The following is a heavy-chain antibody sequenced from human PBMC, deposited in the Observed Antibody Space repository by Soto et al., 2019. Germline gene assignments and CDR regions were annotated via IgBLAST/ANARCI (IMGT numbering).Heavy chain of an antibody. J-gene: IGHJ4*02. CDR2: IKPDGSAT. CDR1: GFTFGSYW. CDR3: ARAGYCGPGCYYYFDC. V-gene: IGHV3-7*01. D-gene: IGHD2-21*02. Sequence: EVQLLESGGGLVQPGGSLRLSCAVSGFTFGSYWMNWVRLIPGKGLEWVAYIKPDGSATYYVDSVKGRFTISRDNAKNSLYLQMNSLRVEDTSVYYCARAGYCGPGCYYYFDCWGQGTLVTVSS.